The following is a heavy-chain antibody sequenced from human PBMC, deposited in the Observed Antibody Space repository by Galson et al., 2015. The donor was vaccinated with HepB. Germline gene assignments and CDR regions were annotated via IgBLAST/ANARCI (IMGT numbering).Heavy chain of an antibody. V-gene: IGHV3-30*18. CDR2: ISYVGSNK. CDR3: AKDGGRLPYYYYYMDV. D-gene: IGHD4-23*01. CDR1: GFTFSSYG. J-gene: IGHJ6*03. Sequence: SLRLSCAASGFTFSSYGMHWVRQAPGKGLEWVAVISYVGSNKYYADSVKGRFTISRDNSKNTLYLQMNSLRAEDTAVYYCAKDGGRLPYYYYYMDVWGKGTTVTVSS.